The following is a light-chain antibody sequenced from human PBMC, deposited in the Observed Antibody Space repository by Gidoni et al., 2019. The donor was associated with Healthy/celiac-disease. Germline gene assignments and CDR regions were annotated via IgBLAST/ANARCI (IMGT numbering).Light chain of an antibody. Sequence: AIRITQSPSSLSASTGDRVTITCRASQGISSYLAWYQQKPGKAPKLLIYAASTLQSGVPSRFTGSGSGTDCTLTISCLQYEDFATYYCQQYYSYPWTFGQGTKVEIK. V-gene: IGKV1-8*01. CDR2: AAS. CDR1: QGISSY. CDR3: QQYYSYPWT. J-gene: IGKJ1*01.